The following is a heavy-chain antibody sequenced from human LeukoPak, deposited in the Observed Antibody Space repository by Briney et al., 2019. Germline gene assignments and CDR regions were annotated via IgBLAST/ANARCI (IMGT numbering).Heavy chain of an antibody. Sequence: PSETLSLTCTVSGGSISSGDYYWSWIRQPPGKGLEWIGEINHSGSTNYNPSLKSRVTISVDTSKNQFSLKLSSVTAADTAVYYCARAPYCSSTSCFIDPWGQGTLVTVSS. J-gene: IGHJ5*02. CDR2: INHSGST. V-gene: IGHV4-39*07. CDR3: ARAPYCSSTSCFIDP. CDR1: GGSISSGDYY. D-gene: IGHD2-2*01.